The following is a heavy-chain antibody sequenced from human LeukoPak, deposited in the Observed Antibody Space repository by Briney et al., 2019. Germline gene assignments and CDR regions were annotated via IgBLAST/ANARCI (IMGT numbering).Heavy chain of an antibody. V-gene: IGHV3-43*02. Sequence: GGSLTLLCVVSGINFADYAVHWVRQPPGKGLEWVSLISADGGSTFSADSVKGRFSISGDNSKNSLYLQMNSLRSEDTAMYYCAKESGKFACWGQGTLVAVSS. CDR3: AKESGKFAC. D-gene: IGHD2-21*01. CDR2: ISADGGST. J-gene: IGHJ4*02. CDR1: GINFADYA.